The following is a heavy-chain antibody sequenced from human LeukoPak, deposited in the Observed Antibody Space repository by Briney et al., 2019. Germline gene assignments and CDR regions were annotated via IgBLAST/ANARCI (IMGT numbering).Heavy chain of an antibody. D-gene: IGHD1-14*01. CDR2: ISYDGSNK. CDR3: ARVGPWVNPDYYYYYMDV. J-gene: IGHJ6*03. V-gene: IGHV3-30*04. Sequence: GGSLRLSCAPSGFTFSSYAMHWVRQAPGKGLEWVAVISYDGSNKYYADSVKGRFTISRDNSKNTLYLQMNSLRAEDTAVYYCARVGPWVNPDYYYYYMDVWGKGTTVTVSS. CDR1: GFTFSSYA.